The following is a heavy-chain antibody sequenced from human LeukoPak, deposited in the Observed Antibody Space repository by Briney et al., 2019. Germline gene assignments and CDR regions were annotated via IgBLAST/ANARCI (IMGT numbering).Heavy chain of an antibody. CDR2: INSDARST. J-gene: IGHJ6*04. CDR3: AELGITMIGGV. Sequence: GGSLRLSCAASGFTFSNYWMHWVRQAPGKGLVWVSRINSDARSTSYADSVKGRFTISRDNAKNSLYLQMNSLRAEDTAVYYCAELGITMIGGVWGKGTTVTISS. D-gene: IGHD3-10*02. V-gene: IGHV3-74*01. CDR1: GFTFSNYW.